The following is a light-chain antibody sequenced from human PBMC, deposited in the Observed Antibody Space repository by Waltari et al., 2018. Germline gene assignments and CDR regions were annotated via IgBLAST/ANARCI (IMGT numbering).Light chain of an antibody. V-gene: IGLV3-10*01. CDR1: ALPNKS. CDR3: YSTDSSGNWV. CDR2: EDS. Sequence: SYELTQPPSVSVSPGQTARITCPGDALPNKSAYWYQQKSGQAPVLFIYEDSKRPSGIPERFSGSSSGTMATLTISGAQVEDEADYYCYSTDSSGNWVFGGGTKLTVL. J-gene: IGLJ3*02.